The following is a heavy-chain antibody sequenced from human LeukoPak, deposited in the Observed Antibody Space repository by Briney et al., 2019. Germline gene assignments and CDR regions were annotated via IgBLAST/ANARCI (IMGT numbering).Heavy chain of an antibody. CDR3: ARHGYPDIAVAGTGF. V-gene: IGHV4-59*08. CDR2: IYYSGST. D-gene: IGHD6-19*01. J-gene: IGHJ4*02. CDR1: GGSISSYY. Sequence: SGTLSLTCTVSGGSISSYYWSWIRQPPGKGLEWIGYIYYSGSTNYSPSLKSRVTISVDTSKKQFSLKLSSVTAADTAVYYCARHGYPDIAVAGTGFWGQGILVTVSS.